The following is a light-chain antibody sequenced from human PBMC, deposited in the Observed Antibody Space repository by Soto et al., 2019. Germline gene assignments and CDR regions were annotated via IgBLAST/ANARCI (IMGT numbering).Light chain of an antibody. V-gene: IGKV3-20*01. J-gene: IGKJ1*01. CDR1: QSVSSSY. Sequence: EIVLTQSPGTLSLSPGERATLSCRASQSVSSSYLAWYQQKPGQAPRLLIYGASSRATGIPDRFGGSGSGTDFTLTIRRLEPEDLAVYYCQQYGSPRWTFGQGHKVEIK. CDR2: GAS. CDR3: QQYGSPRWT.